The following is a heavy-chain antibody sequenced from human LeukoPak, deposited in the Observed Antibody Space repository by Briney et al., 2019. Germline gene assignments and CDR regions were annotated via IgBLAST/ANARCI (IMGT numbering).Heavy chain of an antibody. D-gene: IGHD6-13*01. CDR3: ARVSESGYSSSQYSRRYAGRTPLEFDY. Sequence: ASVKVSCKASGYTFTGYYMHWVRPAPGQGLAWMGWINPNSGGTNYAQKFQGRVTMTRDTSISTAYMELSRLRSDDTAVYYCARVSESGYSSSQYSRRYAGRTPLEFDYWGQGTLVTVSS. CDR2: INPNSGGT. CDR1: GYTFTGYY. J-gene: IGHJ4*02. V-gene: IGHV1-2*02.